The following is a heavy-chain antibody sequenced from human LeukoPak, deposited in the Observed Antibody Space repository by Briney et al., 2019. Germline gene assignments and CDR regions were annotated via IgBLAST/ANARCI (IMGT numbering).Heavy chain of an antibody. Sequence: SETLSLTCTVSGGSISSSSYYWGWIRQPPGKGLEWIGSIYYSGSTYYNPSLKSRVTISVDTSKNQFSLKLSSVTAADTAVYYCARPFAARPARFDPWGQGTLVTVSS. CDR3: ARPFAARPARFDP. CDR1: GGSISSSSYY. V-gene: IGHV4-39*01. CDR2: IYYSGST. J-gene: IGHJ5*02. D-gene: IGHD6-6*01.